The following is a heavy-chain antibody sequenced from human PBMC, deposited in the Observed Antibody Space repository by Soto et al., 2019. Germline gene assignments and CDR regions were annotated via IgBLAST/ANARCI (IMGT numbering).Heavy chain of an antibody. V-gene: IGHV4-31*03. Sequence: SETLSLTCTVSGGSISSGGYYWSWIRQHPGKGLEWIGYIYYSGSTYYNPSLKSRVTISVDTSKNQFSLKLSSVTAADTAVYYCARDQDSSGWYPSHFDYWGQGTLVTVSS. CDR1: GGSISSGGYY. CDR3: ARDQDSSGWYPSHFDY. D-gene: IGHD6-19*01. CDR2: IYYSGST. J-gene: IGHJ4*02.